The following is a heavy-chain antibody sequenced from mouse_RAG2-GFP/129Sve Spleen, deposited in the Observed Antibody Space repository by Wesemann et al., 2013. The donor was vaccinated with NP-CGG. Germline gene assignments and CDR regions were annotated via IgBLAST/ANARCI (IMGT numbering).Heavy chain of an antibody. CDR3: ARERDYYRYDVGYFDV. Sequence: EYAGYISYSGSTYYNPSLKSRISITRDTSKNQYYLQLNSVTTEDTATYYCARERDYYRYDVGYFDVWGAGTTVTVSS. D-gene: IGHD2-14*01. J-gene: IGHJ1*01. V-gene: IGHV3-8*02. CDR2: ISYSGST.